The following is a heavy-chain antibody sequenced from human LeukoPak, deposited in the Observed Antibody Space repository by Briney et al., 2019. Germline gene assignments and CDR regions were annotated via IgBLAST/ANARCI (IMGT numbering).Heavy chain of an antibody. V-gene: IGHV1-69*13. D-gene: IGHD3-9*01. J-gene: IGHJ4*02. CDR3: ARDRGQVLTGCSDY. CDR2: IIPIFGTA. Sequence: ASVKVSCKASGYTFTSYYMHWVRQAPGQGLEWMGGIIPIFGTANYAQKFQGRATITADESTSTAYMELSSLRSEDTAVYYCARDRGQVLTGCSDYWGQGTLVTVSS. CDR1: GYTFTSYY.